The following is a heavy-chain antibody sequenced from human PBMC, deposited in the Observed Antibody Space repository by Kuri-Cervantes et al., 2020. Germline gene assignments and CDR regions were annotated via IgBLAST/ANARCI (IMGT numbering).Heavy chain of an antibody. Sequence: GGSLRLSCAASGFTFSSYSMNWVRQAPGKGLEWVSSISSSSSYIYYADSVKGRFTISRDNAKNSLYLQMNSLRAEDTAVYYCARDHSSGYTPDYWGQGTLVTVSS. CDR1: GFTFSSYS. J-gene: IGHJ4*02. D-gene: IGHD3-22*01. CDR3: ARDHSSGYTPDY. CDR2: ISSSSSYI. V-gene: IGHV3-21*01.